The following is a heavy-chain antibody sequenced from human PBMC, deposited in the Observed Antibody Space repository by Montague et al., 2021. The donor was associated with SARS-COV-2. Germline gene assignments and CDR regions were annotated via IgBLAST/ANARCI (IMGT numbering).Heavy chain of an antibody. CDR2: IYSGGST. Sequence: SLRLSCAASGFIVSSNYMSWVRQAPGKGLEWVSVIYSGGSTYYADSVKGRFTISRHNSKNTLYLQMNSPRAEDTAVYYCAREVYGMDVWGQGTTVTVSS. J-gene: IGHJ6*02. V-gene: IGHV3-53*04. CDR3: AREVYGMDV. CDR1: GFIVSSNY.